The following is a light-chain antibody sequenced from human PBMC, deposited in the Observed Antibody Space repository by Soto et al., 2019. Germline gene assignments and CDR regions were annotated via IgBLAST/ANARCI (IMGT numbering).Light chain of an antibody. CDR1: QRFNTY. CDR2: TAS. CDR3: QQSYNTLFT. J-gene: IGKJ3*01. V-gene: IGKV1-39*01. Sequence: DIQMTQSPSSLSASVGDRVTITCRTSQRFNTYLNWYQQKPGKAPKLLIFTASTLQSGVPSRFSGSGSGPDFTLTISSLQPEDFATYYCQQSYNTLFTFGPGTRVDIK.